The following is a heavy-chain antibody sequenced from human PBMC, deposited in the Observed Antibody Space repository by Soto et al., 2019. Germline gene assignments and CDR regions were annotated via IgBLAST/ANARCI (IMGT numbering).Heavy chain of an antibody. J-gene: IGHJ4*02. D-gene: IGHD5-12*01. CDR3: ARAVEMATIYFDS. CDR2: IYYSGST. CDR1: GGSISSGDYY. Sequence: PSETLSLTCTVSGGSISSGDYYWSWTRQPPGKGLEWIGYIYYSGSTYYNPSLKSRVTISVDTSKNQLSLKLSSVTAADTAVYYCARAVEMATIYFDSWGQGTLVTVSS. V-gene: IGHV4-30-4*01.